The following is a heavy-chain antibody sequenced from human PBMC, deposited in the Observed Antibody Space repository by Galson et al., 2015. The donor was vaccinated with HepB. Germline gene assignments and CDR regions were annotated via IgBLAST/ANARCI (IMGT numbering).Heavy chain of an antibody. J-gene: IGHJ4*02. V-gene: IGHV3-7*01. Sequence: SLRLSCAASGFTFRNYWMTWVRQAPGKGLEWVANMNGDGSEKKYVDSVRGRFAISRDNAKNSVFLQMNSLRVEDTAVYYCARGTTGLSGIDYWGQGTLVSVST. D-gene: IGHD4/OR15-4a*01. CDR3: ARGTTGLSGIDY. CDR2: MNGDGSEK. CDR1: GFTFRNYW.